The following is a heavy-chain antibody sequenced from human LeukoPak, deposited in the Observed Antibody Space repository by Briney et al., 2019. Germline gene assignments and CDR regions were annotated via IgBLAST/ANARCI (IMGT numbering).Heavy chain of an antibody. V-gene: IGHV1-8*01. D-gene: IGHD3-3*01. CDR1: GYTFTSYD. Sequence: ASVKVSCKASGYTFTSYDINWVRQATGQGLEWMGWMSPNSGNTGYAQKFQGRVTMTRNTSISTAYMELSSLRSEDTAVYYCARVGFLEWLPSYYYYGMDVWGQGTTVTVSS. CDR3: ARVGFLEWLPSYYYYGMDV. J-gene: IGHJ6*02. CDR2: MSPNSGNT.